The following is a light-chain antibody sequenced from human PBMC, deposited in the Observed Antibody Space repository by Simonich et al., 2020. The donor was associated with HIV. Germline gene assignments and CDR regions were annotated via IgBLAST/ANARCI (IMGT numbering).Light chain of an antibody. J-gene: IGKJ1*01. V-gene: IGKV1-39*01. Sequence: DIQMTQSPSSLSASVGDRVTITCRASQSIGNYLNWYHQKPGKAPKLLIYTTSNLQSGVPSRFSGSGSGTDFTLTISSLQPDDFATYYCQQYNSYEWTFGQGTKVEIK. CDR1: QSIGNY. CDR2: TTS. CDR3: QQYNSYEWT.